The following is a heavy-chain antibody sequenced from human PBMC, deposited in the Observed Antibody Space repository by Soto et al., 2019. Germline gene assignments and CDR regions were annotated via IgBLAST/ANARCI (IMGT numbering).Heavy chain of an antibody. J-gene: IGHJ3*02. V-gene: IGHV4-31*03. CDR3: ARVGSSDYDSSGYTIDAFDI. Sequence: QVQLQESGPGLVKPSQTLSLTCTVSGGSISSGSYYWSWIRQHPGKGLEWSGYIYYSGSTYYNPSLKSRVTISVDTSKNQFSLKLSSVTAADTAVYYCARVGSSDYDSSGYTIDAFDIWGQGTMVTVSS. D-gene: IGHD3-22*01. CDR2: IYYSGST. CDR1: GGSISSGSYY.